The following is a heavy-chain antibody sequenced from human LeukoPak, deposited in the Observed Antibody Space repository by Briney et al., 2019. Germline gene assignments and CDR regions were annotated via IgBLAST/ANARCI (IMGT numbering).Heavy chain of an antibody. CDR2: INRDGSGI. Sequence: GGSLRLSCAASGFTFSTYWMHWVRQAPGNGLVWISRINRDGSGITYADSVKGRFTISRDNAKSILYLQMNSLRAEDTAVYYCAKTGYNYEFDYWGQGALGTVTS. J-gene: IGHJ4*02. D-gene: IGHD5-18*01. CDR1: GFTFSTYW. V-gene: IGHV3-74*01. CDR3: AKTGYNYEFDY.